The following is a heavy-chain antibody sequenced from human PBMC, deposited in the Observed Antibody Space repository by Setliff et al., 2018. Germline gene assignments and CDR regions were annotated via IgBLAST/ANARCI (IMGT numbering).Heavy chain of an antibody. J-gene: IGHJ5*02. Sequence: EASVKVSCKTSGYSFTNYFIHWVRQAPGQGLEWMGVIDPSGDTTSFAQRFQGRVSLTSDTSTTTIYMELSSLRSEDTAIYYCARGAWFGALTIGGWIDPWGQGTLVTVSS. CDR3: ARGAWFGALTIGGWIDP. CDR2: IDPSGDTT. D-gene: IGHD3-10*01. CDR1: GYSFTNYF. V-gene: IGHV1-46*01.